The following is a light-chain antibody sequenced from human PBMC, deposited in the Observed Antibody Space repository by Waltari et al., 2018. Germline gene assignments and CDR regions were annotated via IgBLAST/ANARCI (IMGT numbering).Light chain of an antibody. CDR2: AAS. CDR1: QGMSSY. Sequence: QLTQSPSSLSASVGDRVTITCRASQGMSSYLAWYQQKPGKAPKLLIHAASTLQRGVPSRFSGSGSGTDFTLTISSLQPEDFATYYCQQLGTFGQGTKVEIK. V-gene: IGKV1-9*01. J-gene: IGKJ1*01. CDR3: QQLGT.